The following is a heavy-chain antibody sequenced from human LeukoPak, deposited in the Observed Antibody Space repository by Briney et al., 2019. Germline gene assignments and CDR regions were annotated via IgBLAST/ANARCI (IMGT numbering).Heavy chain of an antibody. Sequence: KPGGSLRLSCAASGFTFSSYSMNWVRQAPGKGLEWVSSISSSSSYIYYADSVKGRFTISRDNAKNSLYLQMNSLRAEDTAVYYCARDTSYTIFGVFDFDYWGQGTLVTVSS. V-gene: IGHV3-21*01. D-gene: IGHD3-3*01. J-gene: IGHJ4*02. CDR3: ARDTSYTIFGVFDFDY. CDR2: ISSSSSYI. CDR1: GFTFSSYS.